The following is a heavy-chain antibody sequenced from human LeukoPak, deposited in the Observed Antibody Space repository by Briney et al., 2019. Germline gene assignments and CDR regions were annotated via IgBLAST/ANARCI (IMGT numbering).Heavy chain of an antibody. D-gene: IGHD4-17*01. CDR3: ARGQGTVTTH. CDR2: INHSGNA. Sequence: PSETLSLTCAVSGGSFSGYYWTWIRQPPGKGLEWIGEINHSGNANYNPSLKSRVTISLAMSENHFSLKLTSVTAADTAVYYCARGQGTVTTHWGQGTLVTVSS. J-gene: IGHJ4*02. CDR1: GGSFSGYY. V-gene: IGHV4-34*01.